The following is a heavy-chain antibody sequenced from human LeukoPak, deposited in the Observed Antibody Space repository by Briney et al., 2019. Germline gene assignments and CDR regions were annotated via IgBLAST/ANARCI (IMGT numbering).Heavy chain of an antibody. CDR2: IKQDGSEK. J-gene: IGHJ4*02. Sequence: PGGSLRPSCAASGFSFSVNWMSWVRQAPGKGPEWVASIKQDGSEKYYVDSVSGRFTISRDNAKNSLYLQMSSLRAEDTAVYYCAKEGYWGQGTLVTVSS. V-gene: IGHV3-7*01. CDR3: AKEGY. CDR1: GFSFSVNW.